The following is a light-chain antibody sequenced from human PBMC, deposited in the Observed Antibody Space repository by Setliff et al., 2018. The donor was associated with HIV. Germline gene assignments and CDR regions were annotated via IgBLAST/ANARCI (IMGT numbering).Light chain of an antibody. Sequence: QSALTQPASVSGSPGQSITISCTGTSSDVGGYNYVSWYQQHPGQAPKLIIYEVSNRPSGVSDRFSGSKSGNTASLTISGLQAGDEADYYCSSYTISSTLVFGTGTKVTVL. CDR1: SSDVGGYNY. CDR2: EVS. J-gene: IGLJ1*01. V-gene: IGLV2-14*01. CDR3: SSYTISSTLV.